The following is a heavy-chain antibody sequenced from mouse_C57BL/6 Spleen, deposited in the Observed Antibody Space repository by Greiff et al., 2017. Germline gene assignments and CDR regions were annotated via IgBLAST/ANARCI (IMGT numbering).Heavy chain of an antibody. J-gene: IGHJ2*01. CDR3: ARDEGFDD. V-gene: IGHV1-4*01. Sequence: VQLQQPGAELARPGASVKLSCKASGYTFTSYTMHWVKQRPGQGLEWIGYINPSSGYTKYNQKFKDKATLTADKSSSTAYMQLSSLTSEDSAGYYGARDEGFDDWGQGTTRTVSS. CDR2: INPSSGYT. CDR1: GYTFTSYT.